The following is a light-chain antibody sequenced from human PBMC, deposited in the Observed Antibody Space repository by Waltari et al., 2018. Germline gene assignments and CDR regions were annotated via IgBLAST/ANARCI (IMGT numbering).Light chain of an antibody. CDR2: RTN. CDR1: SGPVSTSSY. Sequence: QTVVTQEPSFSVSPGGTVTLTCGFGSGPVSTSSYHSLYQQPPGQTPRTLIYRTNPRSSVFPDLFSGSILGNKAALTITGAHADDESDYYCVLYMGSGIWVFGGGTKLTVL. J-gene: IGLJ3*02. CDR3: VLYMGSGIWV. V-gene: IGLV8-61*01.